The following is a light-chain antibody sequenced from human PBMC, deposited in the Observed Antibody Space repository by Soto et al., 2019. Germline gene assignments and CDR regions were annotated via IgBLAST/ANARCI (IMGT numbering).Light chain of an antibody. J-gene: IGKJ4*01. CDR2: DAS. CDR1: QTVRNNY. Sequence: EFVLTQSPCTLSLSPGERATLSCRASQTVRNNYLAWYQQKPGQAPKLLIHDASSRATGIPDRFSGGGSGTDFILTISRLEPEDFAVYYCQQFSSYPLTFGGGTKVDIK. V-gene: IGKV3-20*01. CDR3: QQFSSYPLT.